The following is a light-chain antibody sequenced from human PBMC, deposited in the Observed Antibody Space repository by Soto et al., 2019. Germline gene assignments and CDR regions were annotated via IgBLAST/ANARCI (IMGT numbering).Light chain of an antibody. CDR1: QSINDW. Sequence: DIQMTQSPSTLSASVGDRVAITFRASQSINDWLAWYQQKPGKAPKVLIYDASNLEYGVPSRFSGSGFGTEFILTISSLQPDDFATYCCQHYGGMWTFGQGTKVDIK. CDR2: DAS. CDR3: QHYGGMWT. V-gene: IGKV1-5*01. J-gene: IGKJ1*01.